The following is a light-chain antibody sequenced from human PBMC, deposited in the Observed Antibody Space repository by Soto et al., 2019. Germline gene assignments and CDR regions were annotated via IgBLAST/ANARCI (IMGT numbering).Light chain of an antibody. V-gene: IGKV1-39*01. CDR3: QQTYNTPPIT. CDR2: AAS. CDR1: QSIIRY. Sequence: DIQMTQSPSSLSASVGDRVTITCRASQSIIRYLNWYQQKPGKAPELLIYAASSLQSGVPSRFSGSGSGTDFTLTISSLQPEDFATYYCQQTYNTPPITFGQGTRLEIK. J-gene: IGKJ5*01.